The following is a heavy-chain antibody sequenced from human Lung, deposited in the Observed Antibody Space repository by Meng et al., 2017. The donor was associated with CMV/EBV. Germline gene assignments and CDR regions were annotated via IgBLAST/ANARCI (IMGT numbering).Heavy chain of an antibody. CDR3: ASARGVVRYAFDF. CDR1: GFTFSTYW. Sequence: GESXKISCAASGFTFSTYWMHWVRLVPGKGLVWVSRIDSDGININYADSVKGRFTISRDNARNTLYLQMDSLRVEDTAVYYCASARGVVRYAFDFWGQGPRVTVSS. CDR2: IDSDGINI. D-gene: IGHD2-15*01. V-gene: IGHV3-74*01. J-gene: IGHJ3*01.